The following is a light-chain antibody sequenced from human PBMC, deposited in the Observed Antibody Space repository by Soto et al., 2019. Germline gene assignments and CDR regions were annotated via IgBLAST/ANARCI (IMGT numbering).Light chain of an antibody. CDR3: CSHAGGYTSVL. V-gene: IGLV2-23*01. Sequence: QSALTQPASVSGSPGQSITISCSGTSTDIDNYSFVSWYQQHPGQAPKLIIYDGSERPSGVSNRFSGSRSDNTASLTISGLQAEDEADYYCCSHAGGYTSVLFGGGIKLTVL. CDR2: DGS. CDR1: STDIDNYSF. J-gene: IGLJ2*01.